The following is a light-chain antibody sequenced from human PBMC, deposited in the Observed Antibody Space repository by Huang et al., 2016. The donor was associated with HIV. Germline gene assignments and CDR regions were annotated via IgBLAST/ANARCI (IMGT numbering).Light chain of an antibody. V-gene: IGKV3-11*01. J-gene: IGKJ2*01. CDR2: NAS. Sequence: EIVLTQSPATLSLSPGVRATLSCRASQSVSDYLVGYQKQPGQAPRLLIYNASNRATDIPARFSGSGSGTNFTLTISSLEPEDFAVYYCQQRSNWPPVYTFGQGTKLEIK. CDR3: QQRSNWPPVYT. CDR1: QSVSDY.